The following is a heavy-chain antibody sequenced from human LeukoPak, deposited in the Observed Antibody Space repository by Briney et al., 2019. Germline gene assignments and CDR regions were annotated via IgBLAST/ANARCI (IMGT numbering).Heavy chain of an antibody. CDR3: ARDSVWFGELFVMDV. V-gene: IGHV3-7*01. D-gene: IGHD3-10*01. Sequence: GGSLRLSCAASGLTFSSYWMSWVRQAPGKGLEWVANIKQDGSEKYYVDSVKGRFTISRDNAKNSLYLQMNSLRAEDTAVYYCARDSVWFGELFVMDVWGKGTTVTVSS. CDR2: IKQDGSEK. CDR1: GLTFSSYW. J-gene: IGHJ6*04.